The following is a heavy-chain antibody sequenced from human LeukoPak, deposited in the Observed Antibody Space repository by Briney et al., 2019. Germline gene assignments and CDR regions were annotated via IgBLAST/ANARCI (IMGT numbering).Heavy chain of an antibody. CDR1: GYTFTSYY. D-gene: IGHD3-9*01. J-gene: IGHJ4*02. CDR2: INPSGGST. V-gene: IGHV1-46*01. CDR3: ARLPSVHYDILTGHKTSDY. Sequence: GASVKVSCKASGYTFTSYYMHWVRQAPGQGLEWMGIINPSGGSTSYAQKFQGRVTMTRDTSISTAYMELSRLRSDDTAVYYCARLPSVHYDILTGHKTSDYWGQGTLVTVSS.